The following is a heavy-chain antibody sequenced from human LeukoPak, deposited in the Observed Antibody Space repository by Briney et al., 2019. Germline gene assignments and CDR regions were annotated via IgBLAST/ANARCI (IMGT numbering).Heavy chain of an antibody. CDR3: ARDEGRNSAGSGSYRWFDP. D-gene: IGHD3-10*01. J-gene: IGHJ5*02. Sequence: GGSLRLSCSASGFTFSSYAMHWVRQAPGEGLEYVSAISSNGGSTYYADSVKGRFTISRDNSKNTLYLQMSSLRSEDTAVYYCARDEGRNSAGSGSYRWFDPWGQGTLVTVSS. V-gene: IGHV3-64D*06. CDR2: ISSNGGST. CDR1: GFTFSSYA.